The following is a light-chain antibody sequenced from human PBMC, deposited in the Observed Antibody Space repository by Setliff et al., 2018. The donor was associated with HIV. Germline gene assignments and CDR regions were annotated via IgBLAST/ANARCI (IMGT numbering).Light chain of an antibody. V-gene: IGLV2-11*01. J-gene: IGLJ1*01. CDR2: DVN. Sequence: QSVLTQPRSVSGSPGQSVTISCTGTSSDVGYYNYVSWYQHHPGKAPKLMIYDVNKRPSGVPDRSFGSKSGNTASLTISELQAEDEADYYCCSYAGSYVYVFGTGTKVTVL. CDR1: SSDVGYYNY. CDR3: CSYAGSYVYV.